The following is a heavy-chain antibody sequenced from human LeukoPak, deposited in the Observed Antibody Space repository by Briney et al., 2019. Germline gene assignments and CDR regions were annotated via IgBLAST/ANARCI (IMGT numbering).Heavy chain of an antibody. CDR2: INHSGST. J-gene: IGHJ6*03. Sequence: SETLSLTCAVYGGSFSGYYWSWIRQPPGKGLEWIGEINHSGSTNYNPSLKSRVTISVDTSKNQFSLKLSSVTAADTAVYYCARAKRITIFGVVISEYYYYYMDVWGKGTTVTVSS. V-gene: IGHV4-34*01. CDR1: GGSFSGYY. CDR3: ARAKRITIFGVVISEYYYYYMDV. D-gene: IGHD3-3*01.